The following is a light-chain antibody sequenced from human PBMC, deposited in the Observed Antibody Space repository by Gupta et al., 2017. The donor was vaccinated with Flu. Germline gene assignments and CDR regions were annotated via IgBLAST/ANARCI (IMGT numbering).Light chain of an antibody. CDR3: CSYAGSYTSTGDV. V-gene: IGLV2-11*01. CDR2: DVT. Sequence: QSALTQPRSVSGSPGQSVTISCTGTSNDVGGYNYVSWYQQHPGKAPKLIIYDVTKRPSGVPLRFSGSKSGNTASLTISGLQAEDEAHYYCCSYAGSYTSTGDVFGTGTKVTVL. J-gene: IGLJ1*01. CDR1: SNDVGGYNY.